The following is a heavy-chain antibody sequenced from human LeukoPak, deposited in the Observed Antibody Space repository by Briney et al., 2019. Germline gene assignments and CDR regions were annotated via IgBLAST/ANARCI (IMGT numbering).Heavy chain of an antibody. D-gene: IGHD1-7*01. CDR1: GFTFSDYY. CDR2: ISSSGSTI. V-gene: IGHV3-11*04. J-gene: IGHJ5*02. Sequence: GGSLRLSCAASGFTFSDYYMSWIRQAPGKGLEWVSYISSSGSTIYYADSVKGRFTIFRDNAKNSLYLAMNSLRGEAKAVFYCWGGVNYVCWFNPWGQGTLETVSS. CDR3: WGGVNYVCWFNP.